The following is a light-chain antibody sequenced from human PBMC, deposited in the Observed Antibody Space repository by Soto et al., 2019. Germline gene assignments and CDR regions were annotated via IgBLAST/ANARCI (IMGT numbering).Light chain of an antibody. J-gene: IGKJ4*01. Sequence: VMTQSPATLSVSPGERDIFSCRASQSVDSKLAWYQQKPGQAPRLLIYDASTRATGIPARFSGSGSGTEFTLTITSLQSEDFAIYYCQQYYVWNTFGGGTKVEIK. CDR1: QSVDSK. CDR3: QQYYVWNT. V-gene: IGKV3D-15*01. CDR2: DAS.